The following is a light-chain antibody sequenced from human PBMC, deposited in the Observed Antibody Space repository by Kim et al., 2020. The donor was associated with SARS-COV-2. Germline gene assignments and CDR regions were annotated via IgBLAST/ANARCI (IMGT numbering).Light chain of an antibody. Sequence: VSLTCTLSRGQSSCAIAWHQQQPEKGARYLMKLNSDGSHSKGDGIPDRFSGSSAGAERYLTIASLQSEDEADYYCQTWGTGSRGVFGGGTQLTVL. CDR1: RGQSSCA. CDR3: QTWGTGSRGV. CDR2: LNSDGSH. V-gene: IGLV4-69*01. J-gene: IGLJ2*01.